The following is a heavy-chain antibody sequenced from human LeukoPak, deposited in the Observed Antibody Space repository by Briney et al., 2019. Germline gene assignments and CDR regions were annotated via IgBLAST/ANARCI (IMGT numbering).Heavy chain of an antibody. V-gene: IGHV4-59*01. CDR2: IYYSGST. Sequence: SETLSLTCTVSGGSISSYYWSWIRQPPGKGLEWIGYIYYSGSTNYNPSLKSRVTISVDTSKNQFSLKLSSVTAADTAVYYCARVGYDFWSGTPLDIWGQGTMVTVSS. J-gene: IGHJ3*02. CDR3: ARVGYDFWSGTPLDI. CDR1: GGSISSYY. D-gene: IGHD3-3*01.